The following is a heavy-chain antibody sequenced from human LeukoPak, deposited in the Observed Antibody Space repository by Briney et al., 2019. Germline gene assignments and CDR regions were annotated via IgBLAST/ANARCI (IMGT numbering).Heavy chain of an antibody. D-gene: IGHD3-22*01. CDR3: TKDEYYYDSSGYYLLGWFDY. V-gene: IGHV3-74*01. Sequence: PGGSLRLSCAASGFTFSSYWMHWVRQAPGKGLVWVSRINSDGSSTSYADSVKGRFTISRDNPKNTLYLQMNSLRAEDTAVYYCTKDEYYYDSSGYYLLGWFDYWGQGTLVTVSS. J-gene: IGHJ4*02. CDR2: INSDGSST. CDR1: GFTFSSYW.